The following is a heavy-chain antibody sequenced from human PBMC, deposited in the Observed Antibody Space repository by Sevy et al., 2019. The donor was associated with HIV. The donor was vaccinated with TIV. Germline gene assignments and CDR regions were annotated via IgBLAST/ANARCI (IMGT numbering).Heavy chain of an antibody. CDR3: ARDCSSSCCLWGMDV. Sequence: GGSLRLSCVASGFMFSNYWMSWVRQAPGKGLEWVANIKRDGSEKYYVDSVKGRFTISRDNAKNPLYLQMNSLRVEDTAVYYCARDCSSSCCLWGMDVWGPGTTVTVSS. D-gene: IGHD2-2*01. CDR2: IKRDGSEK. V-gene: IGHV3-7*03. J-gene: IGHJ6*02. CDR1: GFMFSNYW.